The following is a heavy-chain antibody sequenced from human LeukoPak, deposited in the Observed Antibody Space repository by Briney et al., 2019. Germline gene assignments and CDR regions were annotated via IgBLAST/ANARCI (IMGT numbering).Heavy chain of an antibody. D-gene: IGHD2-2*02. CDR3: AREVTECSSTSCYSAFDI. V-gene: IGHV3-33*01. CDR1: GFTFSSYG. Sequence: GGSLRLSCAASGFTFSSYGMHWVRQAPGKGLEWVAVIWYDGSNKYYADSVKGRFTISRDNSKNTLYLQMNSLRAEDTAVYYCAREVTECSSTSCYSAFDIWGQGTMATVSS. J-gene: IGHJ3*02. CDR2: IWYDGSNK.